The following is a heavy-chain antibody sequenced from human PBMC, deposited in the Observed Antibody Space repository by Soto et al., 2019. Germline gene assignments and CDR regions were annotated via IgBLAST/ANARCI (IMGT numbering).Heavy chain of an antibody. CDR3: VRGSYGDYDS. CDR2: LDPSSTYI. CDR1: GFTFSAYT. J-gene: IGHJ5*01. Sequence: EVQLVESGGGLVKPGGSLRLSCAASGFTFSAYTMNWDRQAPGKGLEWVSSLDPSSTYIYYADSVKGRFTLSRDNAKNSLFLRLNSLRADDTALYYCVRGSYGDYDSWGQGTLFTVSS. D-gene: IGHD4-17*01. V-gene: IGHV3-21*02.